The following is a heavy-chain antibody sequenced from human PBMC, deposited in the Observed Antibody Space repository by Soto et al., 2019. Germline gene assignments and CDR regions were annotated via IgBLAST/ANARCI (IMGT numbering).Heavy chain of an antibody. CDR1: GGSISSGNYY. J-gene: IGHJ4*02. D-gene: IGHD2-15*01. Sequence: QVQLQESGPGLVKPSQTLSLTCTVSGGSISSGNYYWSWIRQPPGKGLEWIGFISYSGSTYYSTSLKSRVTISVDTSKSQFSLNLSFVPAADTAVYYCATMGTPATGLYVFDYWGQGSLVTVSS. V-gene: IGHV4-30-4*01. CDR2: ISYSGST. CDR3: ATMGTPATGLYVFDY.